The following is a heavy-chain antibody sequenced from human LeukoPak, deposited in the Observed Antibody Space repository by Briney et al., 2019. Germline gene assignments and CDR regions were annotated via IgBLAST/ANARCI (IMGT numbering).Heavy chain of an antibody. V-gene: IGHV3-7*01. J-gene: IGHJ6*03. CDR3: ARTVGGYYYYYYMDV. Sequence: GESLRLSCAASGFTFSGYWMTWVRQAPGKGLEWVANIIEDGALRYYVDSVKGRFTISRDNTKKSLYLQMNSLRAEDTAVYYCARTVGGYYYYYYMDVWGKGTTVTISS. CDR1: GFTFSGYW. CDR2: IIEDGALR. D-gene: IGHD2-15*01.